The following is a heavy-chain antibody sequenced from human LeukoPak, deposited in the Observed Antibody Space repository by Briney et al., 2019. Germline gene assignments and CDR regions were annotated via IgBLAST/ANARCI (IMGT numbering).Heavy chain of an antibody. D-gene: IGHD6-13*01. V-gene: IGHV3-15*07. CDR2: IKTKTVGATT. Sequence: GGSLRLSCAASGFTFSNAWMNWVRQAPGKGLEWVGCIKTKTVGATTDYAAPVKGTFTNSRDDSETTLYLQMNSLKTEDTAMYYCTRRSSAADRQNFDYWGQGTLVTASS. CDR3: TRRSSAADRQNFDY. CDR1: GFTFSNAW. J-gene: IGHJ4*02.